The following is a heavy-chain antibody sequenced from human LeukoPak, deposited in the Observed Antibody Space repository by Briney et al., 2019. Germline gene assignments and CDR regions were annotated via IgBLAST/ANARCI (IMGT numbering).Heavy chain of an antibody. V-gene: IGHV1-69*13. CDR1: VGTFSSYA. CDR2: IIPIFGTA. J-gene: IGHJ3*02. CDR3: ARRPNYYDSSGYVGAFDI. Sequence: SVKVSCKASVGTFSSYAISWVRQAPGQGLEWMGRIIPIFGTANYAQKFQGRVTITADESTSTAYMELSSLRSEDTVVYYCARRPNYYDSSGYVGAFDIWGQGTMVTVSS. D-gene: IGHD3-22*01.